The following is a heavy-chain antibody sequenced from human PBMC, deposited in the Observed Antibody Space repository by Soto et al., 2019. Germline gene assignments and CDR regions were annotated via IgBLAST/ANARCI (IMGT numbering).Heavy chain of an antibody. CDR1: GFTFSNYY. Sequence: KTGGSLRPSCGASGFTFSNYYMSWIRQAPGKGLEWVSYISSTGRTIYYADSVKGRFTVSRDNAQNSLSLKLNSLRVEDTAVYYCARSYSSGWEFDYWGQGTQVTVSS. D-gene: IGHD6-19*01. CDR3: ARSYSSGWEFDY. CDR2: ISSTGRTI. J-gene: IGHJ4*02. V-gene: IGHV3-11*01.